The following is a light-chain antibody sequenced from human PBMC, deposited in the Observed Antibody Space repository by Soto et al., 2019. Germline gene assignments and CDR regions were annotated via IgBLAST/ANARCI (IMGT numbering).Light chain of an antibody. J-gene: IGKJ5*01. V-gene: IGKV3D-20*02. CDR3: QQRSNWVT. CDR2: DAS. Sequence: DIVLTQSPGTLSSSPGERVTLSCRASQYVTSNYLAWYQQKPGQAPRLLIYDASDRATGIPARFSGSGSGTDFTLTISSLEPEDFAVYYCQQRSNWVTFGQGTRLEIK. CDR1: QYVTSNY.